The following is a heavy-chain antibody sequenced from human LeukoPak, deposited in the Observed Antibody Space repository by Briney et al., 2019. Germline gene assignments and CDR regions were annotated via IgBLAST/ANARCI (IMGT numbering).Heavy chain of an antibody. CDR3: ARGFITGTSFFDY. V-gene: IGHV1-2*02. Sequence: ASVKVSCKASGYTFTGYYMHWVRQAPGQGLEWMGWINPSSGGTNYAQKFQGRVTMTRDTSISTAYMELSRLRSDDTAVYYCARGFITGTSFFDYWGQGTLVTVSS. D-gene: IGHD1-7*01. CDR2: INPSSGGT. CDR1: GYTFTGYY. J-gene: IGHJ4*02.